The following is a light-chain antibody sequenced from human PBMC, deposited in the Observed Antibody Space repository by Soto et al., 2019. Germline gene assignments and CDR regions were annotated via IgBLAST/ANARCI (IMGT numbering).Light chain of an antibody. Sequence: DVVMTQSPLSLPVTLGQPASISCRSSQSLVQGDGNTYLNWFQQRPGQSPRRLISKVSNRDPGVQDRFSGSGCGTDFTLQISRVEAEDVGIYYRMQSSHWPTFGQGTKLEIK. V-gene: IGKV2-30*02. CDR1: QSLVQGDGNTY. CDR3: MQSSHWPT. J-gene: IGKJ2*01. CDR2: KVS.